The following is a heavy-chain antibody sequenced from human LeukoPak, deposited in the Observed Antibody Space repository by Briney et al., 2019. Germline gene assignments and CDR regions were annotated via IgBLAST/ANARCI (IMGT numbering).Heavy chain of an antibody. CDR2: VCHSGST. J-gene: IGHJ5*02. Sequence: SETLSLTCSVSGSSISSHYCWGWIRQPPGKGLEWIGSVCHSGSTFYNPFLKSRLTMSIDTSKNQFSLKLTSVTAADAAVYYCARVCCYFDSGSEPNWFDPWGQGTLVTVSS. D-gene: IGHD3-10*01. V-gene: IGHV4-38-2*02. CDR1: GSSISSHYC. CDR3: ARVCCYFDSGSEPNWFDP.